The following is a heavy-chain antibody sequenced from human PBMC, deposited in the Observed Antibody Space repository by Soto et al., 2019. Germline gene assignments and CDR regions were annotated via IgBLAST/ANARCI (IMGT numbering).Heavy chain of an antibody. CDR1: GYTFTNYY. CDR3: ARAALTTVTNRLNDVFDV. J-gene: IGHJ3*01. V-gene: IGHV1-46*03. CDR2: INPNGGST. Sequence: QVQLVQSGAEVMKPGASVRVSCKASGYTFTNYYIDWVRQAPGQGLEWMGIINPNGGSTTYVLKFQGRVTMTRETATSTVYVELGSLRSEVTAVYYCARAALTTVTNRLNDVFDVWGQGTMVSVSS. D-gene: IGHD4-4*01.